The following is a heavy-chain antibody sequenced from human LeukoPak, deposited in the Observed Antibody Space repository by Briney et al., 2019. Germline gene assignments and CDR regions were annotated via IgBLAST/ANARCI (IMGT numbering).Heavy chain of an antibody. D-gene: IGHD3-22*01. J-gene: IGHJ6*03. CDR1: GVTFSSYG. V-gene: IGHV3-30*02. CDR3: AKDPTYYYDSSGYYSPYYYYYMDV. Sequence: GGSLRLSCAASGVTFSSYGMHWVRQAPGKGLEWVAFIRYDGSNKYYADSVKGRFTISRDNSKNTLYLQMNSLRAEDTAVYYCAKDPTYYYDSSGYYSPYYYYYMDVWGKGTTVTISS. CDR2: IRYDGSNK.